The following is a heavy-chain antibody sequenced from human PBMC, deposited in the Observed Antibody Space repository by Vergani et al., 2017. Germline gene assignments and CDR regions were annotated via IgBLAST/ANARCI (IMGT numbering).Heavy chain of an antibody. V-gene: IGHV1-69*01. CDR1: GGTFSSYA. D-gene: IGHD6-13*01. CDR2: IIPIFGTA. CDR3: ASRGXRQLVDYYYYYMDV. Sequence: QVQLVQSGAEVKKPGSSVKVSCKASGGTFSSYAISWVRQAPGQGLEWMGGIIPIFGTANYAQKFQGRVTITADESTSTAYMELSSLRSEDTAVYYCASRGXRQLVDYYYYYMDVWGKGTTVTVSS. J-gene: IGHJ6*03.